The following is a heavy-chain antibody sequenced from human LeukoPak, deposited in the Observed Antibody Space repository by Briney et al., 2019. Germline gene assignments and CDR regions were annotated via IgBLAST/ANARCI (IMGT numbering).Heavy chain of an antibody. CDR2: ISYDGSNK. J-gene: IGHJ4*02. CDR1: GFTFSSYA. D-gene: IGHD5-12*01. Sequence: PGRSLRLSCAASGFTFSSYAMHWVRQAPGKGLEWVAVISYDGSNKYYADSVKGRFTISRDNSKNTVYLQMNSLRVEDTAVYYCAKWQVSGYDLHFDHWGQGTLVTVSA. CDR3: AKWQVSGYDLHFDH. V-gene: IGHV3-30-3*02.